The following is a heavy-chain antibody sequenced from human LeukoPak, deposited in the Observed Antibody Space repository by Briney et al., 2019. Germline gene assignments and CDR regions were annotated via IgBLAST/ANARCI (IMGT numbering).Heavy chain of an antibody. V-gene: IGHV4-4*07. CDR1: GDSISGYY. D-gene: IGHD1-7*01. CDR3: ATRIDGTPY. CDR2: IYPSGST. Sequence: SETLSLTCTVSGDSISGYYWSWIRQPAGKGLEWIGRIYPSGSTNSNLSLKSRVTMSVDTSKKQFSLRLSSVTAADTAPYYCATRIDGTPYWGQGTLVTVSS. J-gene: IGHJ4*02.